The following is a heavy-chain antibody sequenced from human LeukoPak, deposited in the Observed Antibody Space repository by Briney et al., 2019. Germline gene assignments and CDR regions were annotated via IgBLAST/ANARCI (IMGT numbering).Heavy chain of an antibody. Sequence: ASVKVSCKASGYTFTGYYMHWVRQAPGQGLEWMGWINPNSGGTNYAQKFQGRVTMTRDMSTSTVYMELSSLRSEDTAVYYCARLIIFTNDYQDAFDIWGQGTMVTVSS. D-gene: IGHD2-8*01. V-gene: IGHV1-2*02. CDR2: INPNSGGT. CDR3: ARLIIFTNDYQDAFDI. CDR1: GYTFTGYY. J-gene: IGHJ3*02.